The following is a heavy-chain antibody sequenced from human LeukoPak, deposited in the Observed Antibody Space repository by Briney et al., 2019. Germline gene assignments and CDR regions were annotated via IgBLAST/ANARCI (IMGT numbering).Heavy chain of an antibody. CDR2: ISSDSSYK. D-gene: IGHD1-26*01. CDR3: ATEGGPTAPDPYYYYMDV. J-gene: IGHJ6*03. Sequence: GGSLRLSCAASGFTFISYSMNWVRQAPGKGLEWVSSISSDSSYKYSADSLKGRFTISRDNAKSSLYLQMNSLRAEDTAVYYCATEGGPTAPDPYYYYMDVWGKGTTVTVSS. V-gene: IGHV3-21*01. CDR1: GFTFISYS.